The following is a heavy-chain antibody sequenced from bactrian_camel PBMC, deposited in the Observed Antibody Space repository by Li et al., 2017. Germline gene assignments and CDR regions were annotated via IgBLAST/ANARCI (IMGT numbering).Heavy chain of an antibody. D-gene: IGHD2*01. CDR3: AADVCPPAWWLLVGPEEYTN. V-gene: IGHV3S53*01. CDR1: GYIYRTYC. J-gene: IGHJ4*01. Sequence: HVQLVESGGDSVVAGGSLTLSCKVSGYIYRTYCLAWFRQAPGKEREAVASIDSDGITTYADSVKGRFAISLDNGANTLYLQMNDLKPEDTGMYYCAADVCPPAWWLLVGPEEYTNWGQGTQVTVS. CDR2: IDSDGIT.